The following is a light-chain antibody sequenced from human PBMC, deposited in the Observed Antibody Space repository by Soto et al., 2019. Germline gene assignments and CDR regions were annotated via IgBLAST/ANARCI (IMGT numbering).Light chain of an antibody. CDR2: RAS. CDR3: QQYNSYS. Sequence: EIVMTQSPATLAVSQGATATLSCRASQSLGGNLAWYQQKPGQGPRLLIFRASSRATGVPARFSASGSGTEFTLTISSLQPDDFATYYCQQYNSYSFGQGTKVDIK. V-gene: IGKV3-15*01. J-gene: IGKJ1*01. CDR1: QSLGGN.